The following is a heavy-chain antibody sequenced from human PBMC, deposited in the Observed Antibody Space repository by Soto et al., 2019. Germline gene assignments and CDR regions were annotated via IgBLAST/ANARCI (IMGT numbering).Heavy chain of an antibody. V-gene: IGHV4-31*03. CDR2: IHNSGST. D-gene: IGHD3-10*01. CDR3: ARDRFRGNSTPYYYGLDV. Sequence: KSSETLSLTCTVSGGSINSGSYYWTWIRQHPGKGLEWIAYIHNSGSTYYNPSLLSRITISLDTSKNQMSLKLSSVTAADTAVYYCARDRFRGNSTPYYYGLDVWGQGTTVTVSS. J-gene: IGHJ6*02. CDR1: GGSINSGSYY.